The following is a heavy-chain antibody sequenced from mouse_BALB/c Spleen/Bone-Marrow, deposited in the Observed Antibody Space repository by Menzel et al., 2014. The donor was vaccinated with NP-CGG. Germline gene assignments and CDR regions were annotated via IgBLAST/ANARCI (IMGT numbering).Heavy chain of an antibody. D-gene: IGHD2-14*01. V-gene: IGHV14-3*02. CDR1: GLNIKDTY. J-gene: IGHJ2*01. CDR2: IDPANGNT. Sequence: VQLKESGAELVKPGASVKLSCTASGLNIKDTYMHWVKQRPEQGLEWIGRIDPANGNTKYDPKFQGKATTTADTSSNTAYLQLSSLTSEDTAVYYCARYRLGTYFDYWGQGTTLTVSS. CDR3: ARYRLGTYFDY.